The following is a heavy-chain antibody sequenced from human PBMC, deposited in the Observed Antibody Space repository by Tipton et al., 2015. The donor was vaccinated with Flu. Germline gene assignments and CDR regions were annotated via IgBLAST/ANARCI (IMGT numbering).Heavy chain of an antibody. CDR3: AHRRPYCSDDRCSSTADY. CDR2: IYWDDDK. J-gene: IGHJ4*02. V-gene: IGHV2-5*02. CDR1: GFSLSTTGVA. D-gene: IGHD2-15*01. Sequence: LVKPTQTLTLTCSFSGFSLSTTGVALAWIRQPPGKALEWLAVIYWDDDKRYSPSLKSRLTITKDSSKNLVVLSLTNMDPVDTGTYYCAHRRPYCSDDRCSSTADYWGQGILVTVSS.